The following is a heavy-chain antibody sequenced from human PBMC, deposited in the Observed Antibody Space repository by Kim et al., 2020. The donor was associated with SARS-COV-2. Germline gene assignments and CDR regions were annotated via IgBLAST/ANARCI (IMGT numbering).Heavy chain of an antibody. J-gene: IGHJ3*02. Sequence: AASVQGRFTISRDNSKNTLYLQMNSLRAEDTAVYYCARSLSGSYVHAFDIWGQGTMVTVSS. V-gene: IGHV3-30*01. CDR3: ARSLSGSYVHAFDI. D-gene: IGHD1-26*01.